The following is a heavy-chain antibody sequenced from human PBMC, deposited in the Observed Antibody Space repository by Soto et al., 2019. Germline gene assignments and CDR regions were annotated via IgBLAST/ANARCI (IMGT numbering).Heavy chain of an antibody. CDR1: VYSVSSNSAA. Sequence: SGNLSLTCAISVYSVSSNSAAWNWTIQSPSRGLEWLGRTYYRSKWYNDYAVSVKSRITINPDTSKNHFSMQLNSVTPEDTAVYYCARVIRQWLVHDWFEHWGQGTLGSVSS. J-gene: IGHJ5*02. D-gene: IGHD6-19*01. CDR3: ARVIRQWLVHDWFEH. V-gene: IGHV6-1*01. CDR2: TYYRSKWYN.